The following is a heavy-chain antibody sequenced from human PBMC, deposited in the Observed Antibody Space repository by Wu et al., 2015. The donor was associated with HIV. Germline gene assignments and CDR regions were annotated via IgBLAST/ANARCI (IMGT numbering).Heavy chain of an antibody. D-gene: IGHD1-26*01. Sequence: QVQLVQSWAEVKKPGASMKVSCKASGYTFTSYYIHWVRQAPGQGLEWMGIINPSGGDTNYAQKFQGRVTLTRDTSTYTVYMELSSLRSEDTAVYYCARGGKRGMDVVGPRDHGHRLL. J-gene: IGHJ6*02. CDR1: GYTFTSYY. CDR2: INPSGGDT. CDR3: ARGGKRGMDV. V-gene: IGHV1-46*01.